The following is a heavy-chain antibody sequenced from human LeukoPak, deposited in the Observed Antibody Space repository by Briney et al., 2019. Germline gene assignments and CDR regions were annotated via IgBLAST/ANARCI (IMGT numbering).Heavy chain of an antibody. CDR3: ARDSPANWAQFDY. CDR1: GFTVSSNY. Sequence: GGSLRLSCAASGFTVSSNYMSWVRQAPGKGLEWVSIIYRDGSTYYADSVKGRFTISRDNSKNTLYLEMNRLRAEDTAVYYCARDSPANWAQFDYWGQGTLVTVSS. V-gene: IGHV3-53*01. J-gene: IGHJ4*02. D-gene: IGHD7-27*01. CDR2: IYRDGST.